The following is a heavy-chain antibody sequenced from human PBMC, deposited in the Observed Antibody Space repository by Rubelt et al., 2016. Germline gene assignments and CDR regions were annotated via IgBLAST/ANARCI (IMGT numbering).Heavy chain of an antibody. J-gene: IGHJ4*02. CDR2: IYYGGRT. D-gene: IGHD5-18*01. Sequence: QVQLQESGPGLVKPSQTLSLTCSVSGASISSGGYYWGWIRQHPGKGLEWIGYIYYGGRTYYNPSLKSRVTISVDTSKNQFSLKLSSVTAADTAVYYCARDRDTAMVTTDYWGQGTLVTVSS. CDR1: GASISSGGYY. V-gene: IGHV4-31*03. CDR3: ARDRDTAMVTTDY.